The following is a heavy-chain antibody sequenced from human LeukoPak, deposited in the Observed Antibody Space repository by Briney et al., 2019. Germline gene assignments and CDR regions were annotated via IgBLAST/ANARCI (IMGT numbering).Heavy chain of an antibody. CDR2: ISGSGDNT. V-gene: IGHV3-23*01. D-gene: IGHD2-15*01. Sequence: GGSLRLSCAASGFTFYTYAMTWVRQAPGKGLEWVSSISGSGDNTYYADSVKGRFTVSRDNSKNTLYLQMNSLRAEDTAVYYCAKTPGDCTGGTCYSFDYWGQGSLSPSPQ. CDR3: AKTPGDCTGGTCYSFDY. J-gene: IGHJ4*02. CDR1: GFTFYTYA.